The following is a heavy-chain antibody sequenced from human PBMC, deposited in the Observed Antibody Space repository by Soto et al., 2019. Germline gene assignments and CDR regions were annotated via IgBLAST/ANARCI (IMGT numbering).Heavy chain of an antibody. J-gene: IGHJ4*02. CDR1: GYSFTTSW. Sequence: GESLKISCKGSGYSFTTSWIAWVRQMPGQGLEWMGIIYPSDSYTNYSPSFQGHVTISADKSISTAYLQWSSLKASDTAMYYCATLTTVFGVVIIPPFDSWGQGTLVTVSS. V-gene: IGHV5-10-1*01. CDR2: IYPSDSYT. CDR3: ATLTTVFGVVIIPPFDS. D-gene: IGHD3-3*01.